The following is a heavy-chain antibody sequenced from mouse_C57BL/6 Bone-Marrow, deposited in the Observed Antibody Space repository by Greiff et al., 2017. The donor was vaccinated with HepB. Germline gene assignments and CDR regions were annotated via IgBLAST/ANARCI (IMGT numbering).Heavy chain of an antibody. V-gene: IGHV3-1*01. D-gene: IGHD4-1*01. CDR1: GYSITSGYD. CDR3: ARSNWENAMDY. CDR2: ISYSGST. Sequence: EVKLMESGPGMVKPSQSLSLTCTVTGYSITSGYDWHWIRHFPGNKLEWMGYISYSGSTNYNPSLKSRIYITHDTSKNHFFLKLNSVTTEDTATYYCARSNWENAMDYWGQGTSVTVSS. J-gene: IGHJ4*01.